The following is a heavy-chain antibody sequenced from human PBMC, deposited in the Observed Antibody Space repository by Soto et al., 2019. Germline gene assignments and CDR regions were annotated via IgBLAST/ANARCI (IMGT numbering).Heavy chain of an antibody. J-gene: IGHJ5*02. Sequence: GASVKVSCKASGYTFTGYFMHWVRQAPGQGLEWMGWINPYSGGADYAQSFQGRVTMTRDTSISTAYMELSRLRFDDTAVYYCARVIRGAYYNSPLDTWGQGTVVTVSS. V-gene: IGHV1-2*02. CDR3: ARVIRGAYYNSPLDT. CDR1: GYTFTGYF. D-gene: IGHD3-10*01. CDR2: INPYSGGA.